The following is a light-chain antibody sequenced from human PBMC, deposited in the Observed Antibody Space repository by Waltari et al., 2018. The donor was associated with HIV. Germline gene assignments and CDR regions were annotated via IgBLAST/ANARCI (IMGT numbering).Light chain of an antibody. Sequence: DIVMTQSPLSLPVTLGEPASISCRSSQSLLQSNGSHYLDWYLQKPGQSPQRLIYLGSDRASGVPDRFSGSGSGTDFALKIRRVEAEDVGIYYCMEPLQATFGQGTRLEI. J-gene: IGKJ5*01. V-gene: IGKV2-28*01. CDR3: MEPLQAT. CDR2: LGS. CDR1: QSLLQSNGSHY.